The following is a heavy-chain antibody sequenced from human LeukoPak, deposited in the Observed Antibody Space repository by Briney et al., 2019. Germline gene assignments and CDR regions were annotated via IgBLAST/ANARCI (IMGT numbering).Heavy chain of an antibody. CDR3: AARTYYDFWSGYSRPPYENAFDI. D-gene: IGHD3-3*01. V-gene: IGHV1-2*02. J-gene: IGHJ3*02. CDR1: GYTFTGYY. Sequence: ASVKASCKASGYTFTGYYMHWVRQAPGQGLEWMGWINPNSGGTNYAQKFQGGVTMTRDTSISTAYMELSRLRSDDTAVYYCAARTYYDFWSGYSRPPYENAFDIWGQGTMVTVSS. CDR2: INPNSGGT.